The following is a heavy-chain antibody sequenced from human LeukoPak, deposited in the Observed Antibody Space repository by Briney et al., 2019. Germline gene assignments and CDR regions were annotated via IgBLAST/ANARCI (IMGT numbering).Heavy chain of an antibody. Sequence: WETLSLTGTVSGGSISSYYWSWIRQPPGKGLEWIGYIYYSGSTNYNPSLKSRVTISEDTSKNQFSLKLSSVTAADTAVYYCARHVSGSFDAFDIWGQRTMDTVSS. CDR2: IYYSGST. D-gene: IGHD2-15*01. J-gene: IGHJ3*02. CDR3: ARHVSGSFDAFDI. V-gene: IGHV4-59*08. CDR1: GGSISSYY.